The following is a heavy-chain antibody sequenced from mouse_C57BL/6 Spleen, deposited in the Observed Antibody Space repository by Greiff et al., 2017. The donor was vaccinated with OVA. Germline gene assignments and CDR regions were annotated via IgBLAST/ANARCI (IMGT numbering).Heavy chain of an antibody. CDR2: IHPNSGST. CDR1: GYTFTSYW. Sequence: VQLQQSGAELVKPGASVKLSCKASGYTFTSYWMHWVKQRPGQGLEWIGMIHPNSGSTNYNEKFKSKATLTVDKSSSTAYMQLSSLTSEDSAVYYCARSPNWDEGYFDVWGTGTTVTVSS. V-gene: IGHV1-64*01. CDR3: ARSPNWDEGYFDV. J-gene: IGHJ1*03. D-gene: IGHD4-1*02.